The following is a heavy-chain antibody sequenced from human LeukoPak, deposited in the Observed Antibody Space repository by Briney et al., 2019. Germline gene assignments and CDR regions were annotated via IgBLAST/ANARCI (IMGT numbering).Heavy chain of an antibody. D-gene: IGHD3-22*01. CDR3: AKHSHDGSAPYYEVQFDS. V-gene: IGHV3-30*18. CDR2: ISYDGSNK. CDR1: GFTFSSYG. J-gene: IGHJ4*02. Sequence: TGGSLRLSCAASGFTFSSYGMHWVRQAPGKGLEWVAVISYDGSNKYYADSVKGRFTISRDNSKNTVYLQMNSLRAEDTAVYYCAKHSHDGSAPYYEVQFDSWGQGTLVTVSS.